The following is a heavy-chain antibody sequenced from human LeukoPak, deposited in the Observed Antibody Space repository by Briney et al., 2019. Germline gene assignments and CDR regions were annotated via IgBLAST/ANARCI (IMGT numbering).Heavy chain of an antibody. CDR2: IIPILGIA. D-gene: IGHD4-17*01. V-gene: IGHV1-69*04. J-gene: IGHJ4*02. Sequence: SVKVSCKASGGTFSSYAISWVRQAPGQGLEWMGRIIPILGIANYAQKFQGRVTITADKSTSTAYMELSSLRSEGTAVYYCASANDYGDYGEGYDYWGQGTLVTVSS. CDR3: ASANDYGDYGEGYDY. CDR1: GGTFSSYA.